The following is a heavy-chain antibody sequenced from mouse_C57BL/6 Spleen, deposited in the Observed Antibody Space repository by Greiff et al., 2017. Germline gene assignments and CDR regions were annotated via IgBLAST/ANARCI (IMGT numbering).Heavy chain of an antibody. CDR1: GYTFTDYN. J-gene: IGHJ3*01. V-gene: IGHV1-18*01. CDR2: INPNNGGT. CDR3: ARRGYYDYDGVSWFAY. D-gene: IGHD2-4*01. Sequence: VQLKESGPELVKPGASVKIPCKASGYTFTDYNMDWVKQSHGKSLEWIGDINPNNGGTIYNQKFKGKATLTVDKSSSTAYMELRSLTSEDTAVYYCARRGYYDYDGVSWFAYWGQGTLVTVSA.